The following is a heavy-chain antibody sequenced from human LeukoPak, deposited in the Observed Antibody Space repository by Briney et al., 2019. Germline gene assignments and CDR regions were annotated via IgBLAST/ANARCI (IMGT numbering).Heavy chain of an antibody. CDR3: ARGSGSPYYYGMDV. D-gene: IGHD2-15*01. V-gene: IGHV4-59*01. J-gene: IGHJ6*02. CDR2: IYYSETT. Sequence: SETLSLTCTVSGGSISSYYWSWIRQPPGKELEWIGYIYYSETTNYNPSLKSRVTIPVDMSKNQFSLKLSSVTAADTAVYHCARGSGSPYYYGMDVWGQGTTVTVSS. CDR1: GGSISSYY.